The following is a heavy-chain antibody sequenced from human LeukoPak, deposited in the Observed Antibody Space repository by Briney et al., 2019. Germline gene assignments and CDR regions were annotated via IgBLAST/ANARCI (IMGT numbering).Heavy chain of an antibody. V-gene: IGHV4-39*02. Sequence: SETLSLTCTVSGGSISSSSYYWGWIRQPPGKGLEWIGSIYYSGSTYYNPSLKSRVTISVDTSKNQFSLKLSSVTAADTAVYYCARDMANYYDSSGQSAGLDYWGQGTLVTVSS. J-gene: IGHJ4*02. CDR2: IYYSGST. CDR1: GGSISSSSYY. CDR3: ARDMANYYDSSGQSAGLDY. D-gene: IGHD3-22*01.